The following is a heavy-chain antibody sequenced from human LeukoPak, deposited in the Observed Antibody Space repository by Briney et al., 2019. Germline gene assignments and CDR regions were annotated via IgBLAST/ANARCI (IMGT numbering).Heavy chain of an antibody. J-gene: IGHJ4*02. Sequence: GGSLRLSCAASGFTFSSYAMSWVRQAPGKGLEWVSVISGSGGSTWYADSVKGRFTISRDNSRNTLYLQMNSLRPEDTAVYYCAKEVVVAVAAHYIDYWGQGTLVTVSS. CDR3: AKEVVVAVAAHYIDY. CDR2: ISGSGGST. CDR1: GFTFSSYA. V-gene: IGHV3-23*01. D-gene: IGHD2-15*01.